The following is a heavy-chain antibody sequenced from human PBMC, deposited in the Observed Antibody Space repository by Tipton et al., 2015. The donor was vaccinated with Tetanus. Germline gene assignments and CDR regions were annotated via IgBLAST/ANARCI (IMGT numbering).Heavy chain of an antibody. Sequence: TLSLTCTVSGGSINPYYWSWIRQPPGKGLGWIGNVYSSGSTYYNPSLKGRVTISVDTSTTQFSLRLNSVTAADTAVYYCARDQKSATLSHFFYGLDVWGQGTTVTVSS. J-gene: IGHJ6*02. V-gene: IGHV4-59*01. CDR2: VYSSGST. CDR3: ARDQKSATLSHFFYGLDV. CDR1: GGSINPYY. D-gene: IGHD2-15*01.